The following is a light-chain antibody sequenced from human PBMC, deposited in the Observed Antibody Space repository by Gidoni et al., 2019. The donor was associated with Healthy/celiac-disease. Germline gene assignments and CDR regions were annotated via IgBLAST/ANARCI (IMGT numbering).Light chain of an antibody. CDR1: QDISNY. CDR3: QXXXNLXXT. J-gene: IGKJ4*01. V-gene: IGKV1-33*01. CDR2: DAS. Sequence: MTQSPSSLSASVGDRVTITCQASQDISNYLNWYQQKPGKAPKLLLYDASNSETALPSRFLXSGXXTDXXXTIXXLQPXXIATXXCQXXXNLXXTFXGXTKVEIK.